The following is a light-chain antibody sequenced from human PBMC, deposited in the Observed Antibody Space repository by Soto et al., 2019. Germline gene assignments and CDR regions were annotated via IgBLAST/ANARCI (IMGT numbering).Light chain of an antibody. V-gene: IGKV3-20*01. Sequence: EIVLTQSPGTLSLSPGERATLSCRASQSVSSSYLAWYQQKPGQAPRILIYGASSRATGIPDRFSGSGSGKDFTLTICRLEPEDFAVYYCQQYGSSPSWTFGQGTKVEIK. CDR1: QSVSSSY. CDR2: GAS. CDR3: QQYGSSPSWT. J-gene: IGKJ1*01.